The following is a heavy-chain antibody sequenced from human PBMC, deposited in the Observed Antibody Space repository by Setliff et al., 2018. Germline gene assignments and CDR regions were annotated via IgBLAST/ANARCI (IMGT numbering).Heavy chain of an antibody. CDR3: ARTCSGSGCYAGLES. D-gene: IGHD2-15*01. J-gene: IGHJ4*02. CDR2: ISWDGSST. V-gene: IGHV3-43*01. CDR1: GFTFDDFT. Sequence: AGGSLRLSCAASGFTFDDFTMHWVRQAPGKGLEWVSLISWDGSSTDYADSVKGRFTISRDNSKNTLYLQMNSLRPEDTAVYYCARTCSGSGCYAGLESWGQGTPVTVSS.